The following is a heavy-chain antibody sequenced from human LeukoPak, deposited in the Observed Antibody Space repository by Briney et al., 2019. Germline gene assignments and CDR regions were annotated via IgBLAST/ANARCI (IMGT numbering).Heavy chain of an antibody. D-gene: IGHD3-10*01. J-gene: IGHJ4*02. Sequence: GGSLRLSCAASGFTFSSYAMHWVRQAPGKGLEWVSSISSSSSYIYYADSVKGRFTISRDNAKNSLYLQMNSLRAEDTAVYYCARPYNYYGSGSYCYGYWGQGTLVTVSS. CDR2: ISSSSSYI. CDR3: ARPYNYYGSGSYCYGY. CDR1: GFTFSSYA. V-gene: IGHV3-21*01.